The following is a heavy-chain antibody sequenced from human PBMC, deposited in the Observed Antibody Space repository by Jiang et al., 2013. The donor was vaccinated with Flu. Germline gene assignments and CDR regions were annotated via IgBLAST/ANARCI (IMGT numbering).Heavy chain of an antibody. CDR3: ARDRKNSGYDCLDY. Sequence: VQLLESGGGVVQPGRSLRLSCVASGFTFSSYAMHWVRQAPGKGLEWVAVISYDGSIKYYADSVKGRFTFSRDNFRNTLYLQMDTLRPEDTAVYYCARDRKNSGYDCLDYWGQGILVTVSS. V-gene: IGHV3-30-3*01. CDR1: GFTFSSYA. D-gene: IGHD5-12*01. J-gene: IGHJ4*02. CDR2: ISYDGSIK.